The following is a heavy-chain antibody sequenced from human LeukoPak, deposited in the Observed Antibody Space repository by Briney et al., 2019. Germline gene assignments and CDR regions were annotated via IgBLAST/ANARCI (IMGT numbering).Heavy chain of an antibody. Sequence: GGSLRLSCAASGFTFSDYWMTWVRQAPGKGLEWVANIKQDGSEKYYVDSVKGRFTISRDNAKNSLYLQMNSLRAEDTAVYYRARADIHPYYYDSSGPDYWGQGTLVTVSS. CDR1: GFTFSDYW. CDR3: ARADIHPYYYDSSGPDY. J-gene: IGHJ4*02. V-gene: IGHV3-7*01. D-gene: IGHD3-22*01. CDR2: IKQDGSEK.